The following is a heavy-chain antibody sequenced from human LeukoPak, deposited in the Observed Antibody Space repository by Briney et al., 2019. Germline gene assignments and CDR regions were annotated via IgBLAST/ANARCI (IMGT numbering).Heavy chain of an antibody. V-gene: IGHV4-30-4*08. CDR3: ARDPGRSIVVVPAAPSDAFDI. J-gene: IGHJ3*02. CDR1: GGSISGGDYY. Sequence: PSETLSLTCTVSGGSISGGDYYWSWIRQPPGKGLEWIGYIYYSGSTYYNPSLKSRVTISVDTSKNQFSLRLSSVTAADTAVYYCARDPGRSIVVVPAAPSDAFDIWGQGTMVTVSS. D-gene: IGHD2-2*01. CDR2: IYYSGST.